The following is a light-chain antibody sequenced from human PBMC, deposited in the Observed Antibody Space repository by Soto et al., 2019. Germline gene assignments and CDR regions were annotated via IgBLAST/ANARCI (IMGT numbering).Light chain of an antibody. J-gene: IGLJ2*01. CDR3: SSNTSSSTVV. CDR1: SSDVGDYNY. CDR2: DVR. Sequence: QSALTQPASVSGSPGQSITISCTGASSDVGDYNYVSWYQQHPGKAPKLMIYDVRNRPSGVSNRFSGSKSGNTASLTISGLQAEDEADYYCSSNTSSSTVVFGGGTKLTVL. V-gene: IGLV2-14*01.